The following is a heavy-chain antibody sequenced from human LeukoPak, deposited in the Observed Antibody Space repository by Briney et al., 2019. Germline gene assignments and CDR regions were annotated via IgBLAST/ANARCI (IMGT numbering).Heavy chain of an antibody. CDR1: GGSFSGYY. D-gene: IGHD3-22*01. CDR3: AKVSDRDSSGYYWGFEY. V-gene: IGHV4-34*01. CDR2: INHSGST. Sequence: PSETLSLTCAVYGGSFSGYYWSWIRQPPGKGLEWIGEINHSGSTNCNPSLKSRVTISVDTSKNQFSLKLSSVTAADTAVYYCAKVSDRDSSGYYWGFEYWGQGTLVTVSS. J-gene: IGHJ4*02.